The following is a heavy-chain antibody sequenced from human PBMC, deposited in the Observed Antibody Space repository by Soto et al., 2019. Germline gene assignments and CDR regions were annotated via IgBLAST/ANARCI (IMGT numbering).Heavy chain of an antibody. J-gene: IGHJ4*02. CDR1: GFTFSSYA. CDR2: ISYDGSNK. Sequence: QVQLVESGGGVVQPGRSLRLSCAASGFTFSSYAMHWVRQAPGKGLEWVAVISYDGSNKYYADSVKGRFTISRDNSKNTLYLQMNSLRAEDTAVYCCAQWAGAFDYWGQGTLVTVSS. V-gene: IGHV3-30-3*01. D-gene: IGHD1-26*01. CDR3: AQWAGAFDY.